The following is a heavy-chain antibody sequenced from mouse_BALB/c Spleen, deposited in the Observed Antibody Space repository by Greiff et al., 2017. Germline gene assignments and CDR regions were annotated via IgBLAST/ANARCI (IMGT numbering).Heavy chain of an antibody. Sequence: EVQGVESGGGLVKPGGSLKLSCAASGFTFSDYYMYWVRQTPEKRLEWVATISDGGSYTYYPDSVKGRFTISRDNAKNNLYLQMSSLKSEDTAMYYCASSGNYAWFAYWGQGTLVTVSA. CDR1: GFTFSDYY. D-gene: IGHD2-1*01. CDR2: ISDGGSYT. V-gene: IGHV5-4*02. CDR3: ASSGNYAWFAY. J-gene: IGHJ3*01.